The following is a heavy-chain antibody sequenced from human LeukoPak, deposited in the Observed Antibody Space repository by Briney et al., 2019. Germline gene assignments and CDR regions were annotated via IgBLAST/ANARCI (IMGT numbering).Heavy chain of an antibody. D-gene: IGHD1-26*01. CDR3: AKAIGATPLDAFDI. J-gene: IGHJ3*02. CDR2: IRYDGSNK. Sequence: GGSLRLSCAASGFTFSSYGMHWVRQAPGKGLEWVAFIRYDGSNKYYADSVKGRFTISRDNSKNTLYLQMNSLRAEDTAVYYCAKAIGATPLDAFDIWGQGTMVTVSS. CDR1: GFTFSSYG. V-gene: IGHV3-30*02.